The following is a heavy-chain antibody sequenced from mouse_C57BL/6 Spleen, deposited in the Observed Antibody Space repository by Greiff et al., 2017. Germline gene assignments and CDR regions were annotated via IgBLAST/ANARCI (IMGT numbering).Heavy chain of an antibody. D-gene: IGHD2-4*01. J-gene: IGHJ4*01. CDR3: ARGDYDLYYYAMDY. V-gene: IGHV1-52*01. CDR1: GYTFTSYW. Sequence: QVQLQQPGAELVRPGSSVKLSCKASGYTFTSYWVHWVKQRPIQGLEWIGNIDPSDSETHYNQKFKDKATLTVDKSSSTAYMQLSSLTSEDSAVYYCARGDYDLYYYAMDYWGQGTSVTVSS. CDR2: IDPSDSET.